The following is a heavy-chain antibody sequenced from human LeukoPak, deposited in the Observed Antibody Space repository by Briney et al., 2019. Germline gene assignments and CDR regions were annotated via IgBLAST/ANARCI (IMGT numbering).Heavy chain of an antibody. J-gene: IGHJ4*02. Sequence: GGSLRLSCAASGFTFSSYGMSWVRQAPGKGLEWVSGISPSGDITYYADSVKGRFTISRDNSKNTLYLEVISLTAEDTAVYYCAKDDAWLQFGEWSQGTLVTVSS. V-gene: IGHV3-23*01. CDR1: GFTFSSYG. CDR3: AKDDAWLQFGE. D-gene: IGHD3-10*01. CDR2: ISPSGDIT.